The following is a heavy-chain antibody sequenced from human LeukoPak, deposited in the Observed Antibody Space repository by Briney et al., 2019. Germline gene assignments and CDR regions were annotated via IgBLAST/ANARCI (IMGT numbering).Heavy chain of an antibody. CDR2: IIPIFGTA. CDR1: GGTFSNYA. J-gene: IGHJ6*03. Sequence: GASVKVSCKASGGTFSNYAISWVRQAPGQGLEWMGGIIPIFGTANYAQKFQGGVTITADKPTSTAYMELSSLRSEDTAVYYCARGVGGSDALYYYYYYMDVWGKGTTVTISS. CDR3: ARGVGGSDALYYYYYYMDV. D-gene: IGHD3-16*01. V-gene: IGHV1-69*06.